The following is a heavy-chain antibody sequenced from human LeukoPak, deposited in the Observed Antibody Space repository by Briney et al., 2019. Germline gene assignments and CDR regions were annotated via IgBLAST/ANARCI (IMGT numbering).Heavy chain of an antibody. V-gene: IGHV3-23*01. CDR2: ISGSGDIT. J-gene: IGHJ4*02. D-gene: IGHD5-18*01. CDR3: AKRDRTAKGPYYFDC. Sequence: GGSLRLSGAASGFTFSSYAMTWVRQAPGKGLEWVSAISGSGDITYYADSVKGRLTISRDNSKNTLYLQMNSLRVEDTAVYYCAKRDRTAKGPYYFDCWGQGTLVTVSS. CDR1: GFTFSSYA.